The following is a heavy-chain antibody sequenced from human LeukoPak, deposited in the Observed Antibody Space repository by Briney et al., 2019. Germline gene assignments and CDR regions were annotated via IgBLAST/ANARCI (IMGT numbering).Heavy chain of an antibody. J-gene: IGHJ4*02. Sequence: PGGSLRLSCAASGFTFSDYHMSWIRQAPGKGLEWVSYISSGSSTIYYADSVKGRFTISRDNAKNSVYLQMNSLRAEDTAVYYCAKDSPVDYWGQGTLVTVSS. CDR2: ISSGSSTI. V-gene: IGHV3-11*04. CDR3: AKDSPVDY. CDR1: GFTFSDYH.